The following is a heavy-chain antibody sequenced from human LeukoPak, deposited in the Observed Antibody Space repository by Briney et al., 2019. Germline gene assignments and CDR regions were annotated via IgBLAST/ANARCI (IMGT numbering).Heavy chain of an antibody. Sequence: PGGSLRLSCAASGFTFSSYAMGWVRQAPGKGLEWVSLIYSGGTTYYADSVKGRFTISRDGSKNTLYLQMNSLRVEDTAVYYCARDPPAVTANTYGWGQGTLVTVSS. J-gene: IGHJ4*02. V-gene: IGHV3-66*01. D-gene: IGHD5-18*01. CDR3: ARDPPAVTANTYG. CDR2: IYSGGTT. CDR1: GFTFSSYA.